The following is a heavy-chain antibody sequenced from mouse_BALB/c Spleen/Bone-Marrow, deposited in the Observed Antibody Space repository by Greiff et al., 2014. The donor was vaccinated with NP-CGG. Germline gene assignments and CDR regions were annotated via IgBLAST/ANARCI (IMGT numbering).Heavy chain of an antibody. V-gene: IGHV5-17*02. CDR3: ARLTFPTATYYYAMDY. CDR1: GFTFSSFG. CDR2: ISSGSSTI. D-gene: IGHD1-2*01. J-gene: IGHJ4*01. Sequence: EVMLVESGGGLVQPGGSRKLSCAASGFTFSSFGMHWVRQAPEKGLEWVAYISSGSSTIYYADTVKGRFTISRDNPKNTLFLQMTSLRSEDTAMYYCARLTFPTATYYYAMDYWGQGTSVTASS.